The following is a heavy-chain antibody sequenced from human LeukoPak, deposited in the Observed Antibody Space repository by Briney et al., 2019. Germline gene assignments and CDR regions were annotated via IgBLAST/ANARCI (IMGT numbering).Heavy chain of an antibody. D-gene: IGHD6-13*01. CDR2: INHSGST. Sequence: SETLSLTCAVYGGSFSGYYWSWIRQPPGKGLEWIGEINHSGSTNHNPSLKSRVTISVDTSKNQFSLKLSSVTAADTAVYYCARGGEQQLVLVYFDYWGQGTLVTVSS. CDR3: ARGGEQQLVLVYFDY. J-gene: IGHJ4*02. CDR1: GGSFSGYY. V-gene: IGHV4-34*01.